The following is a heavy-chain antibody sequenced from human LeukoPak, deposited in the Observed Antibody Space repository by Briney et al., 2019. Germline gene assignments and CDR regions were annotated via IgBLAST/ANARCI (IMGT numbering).Heavy chain of an antibody. CDR2: ISSDSINI. CDR3: AKRLVLSVDYFDY. D-gene: IGHD6-19*01. J-gene: IGHJ4*02. Sequence: GGSLRLSCAASGFTFSSYAMNWVRQAPGKGLEWVSYISSDSINIYYADSVKGQFTISRDNSKNTLYLQMNSLRAEDTAVYYCAKRLVLSVDYFDYWGQGTLVTVSS. V-gene: IGHV3-48*01. CDR1: GFTFSSYA.